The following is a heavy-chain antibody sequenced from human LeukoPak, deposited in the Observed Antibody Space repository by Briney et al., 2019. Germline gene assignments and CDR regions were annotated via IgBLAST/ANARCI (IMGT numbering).Heavy chain of an antibody. J-gene: IGHJ4*02. CDR1: GFTFSSYA. Sequence: PGGSLRLPCAASGFTFSSYAMSWVRQAPGKGMEWVSAISGSGGSTYYADSVKGRFTISRDNSKNTLYLQMNSLGAEDTAVYYCAKDCRDGYNYVDYWGQGTLVTVSS. V-gene: IGHV3-23*01. CDR3: AKDCRDGYNYVDY. CDR2: ISGSGGST. D-gene: IGHD5-24*01.